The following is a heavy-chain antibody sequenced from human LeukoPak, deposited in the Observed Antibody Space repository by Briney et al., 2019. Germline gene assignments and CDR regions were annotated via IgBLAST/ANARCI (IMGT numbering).Heavy chain of an antibody. CDR1: GGSISSSSYY. CDR2: IYYSGST. CDR3: ARGLLWFGELLWKPRGDYFDY. V-gene: IGHV4-39*01. J-gene: IGHJ4*02. Sequence: PSETLSLTCTVSGGSISSSSYYWGWIRQPPGKGLEWIGSIYYSGSTYYNPSLKSRVTISVDTSKNQFSLKLSSVTAADTAVYYCARGLLWFGELLWKPRGDYFDYWGQGTLVTVSS. D-gene: IGHD3-10*01.